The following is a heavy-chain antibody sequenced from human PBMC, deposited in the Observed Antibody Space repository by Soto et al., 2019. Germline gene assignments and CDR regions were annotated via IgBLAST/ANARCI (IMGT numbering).Heavy chain of an antibody. CDR3: ARGNTPVDY. Sequence: QPPGKGLEWIGYIYYSGSTYYNPSLKSRVTISVDTSKNQFSLKLSSVTAADTAVYYCARGNTPVDYWGQGTLVTVSS. D-gene: IGHD2-2*02. CDR2: IYYSGST. V-gene: IGHV4-30-4*01. J-gene: IGHJ4*02.